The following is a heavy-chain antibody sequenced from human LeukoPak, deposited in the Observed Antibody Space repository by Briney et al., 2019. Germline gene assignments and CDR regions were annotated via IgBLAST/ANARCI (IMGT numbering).Heavy chain of an antibody. Sequence: PSETLSLTCTVSGGSISSSSDYWGWIRQPPGKGLEWIGSIYYSGSTYYNPSLKSRVTIFVDTSKNQFSLKLSSVTAADTAVYYCARLTASPPYYYDSSGYYFDYWGQGTLVTVSS. CDR3: ARLTASPPYYYDSSGYYFDY. J-gene: IGHJ4*02. D-gene: IGHD3-22*01. CDR2: IYYSGST. CDR1: GGSISSSSDY. V-gene: IGHV4-39*01.